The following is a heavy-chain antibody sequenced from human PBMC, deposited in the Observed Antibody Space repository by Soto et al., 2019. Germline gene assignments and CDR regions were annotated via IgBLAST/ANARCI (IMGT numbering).Heavy chain of an antibody. CDR2: VSYEGNIN. V-gene: IGHV3-30*18. CDR3: AKGKMWDYGSNSKTDFKH. J-gene: IGHJ1*01. CDR1: GFTFGNFA. D-gene: IGHD4-17*01. Sequence: QVSLVESGGGVVQPGGSLRLSCAASGFTFGNFAMHRIRQAPGKGPECVSVVSYEGNINDHLDSVKGRFTVSRDNSRNTLHLQMPRLRPEDTAVDYCAKGKMWDYGSNSKTDFKHLGPGTLVTGSS.